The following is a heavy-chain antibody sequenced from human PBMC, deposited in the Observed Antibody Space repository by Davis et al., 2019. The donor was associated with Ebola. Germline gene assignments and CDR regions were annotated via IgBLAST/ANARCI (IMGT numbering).Heavy chain of an antibody. D-gene: IGHD2-2*01. V-gene: IGHV1-69*04. J-gene: IGHJ6*02. CDR1: GGTFSSYA. CDR2: IIPILGIA. Sequence: AASVKVSCTASGGTFSSYAISWVRQAPGQGLEWLGRIIPILGIANYAQKFQGRVTITADKSTSTAYMELSSLRSEDTAVYYCARDDGYCSSTSCYGYYYYYGMDVWGQGTTVTVSS. CDR3: ARDDGYCSSTSCYGYYYYYGMDV.